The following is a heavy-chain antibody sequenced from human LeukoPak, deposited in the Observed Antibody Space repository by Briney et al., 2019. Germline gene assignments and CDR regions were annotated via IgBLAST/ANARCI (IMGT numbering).Heavy chain of an antibody. V-gene: IGHV1-2*06. J-gene: IGHJ4*02. CDR1: GYTFTVYY. D-gene: IGHD1-26*01. CDR2: INPNNGGT. Sequence: ASVKVSCKASGYTFTVYYMHWLRQAPGQGLEWMARINPNNGGTNYAQNFQGRVTMTRDTSISTAYMELSSLISDDTAVYYCASQNMEWELLAFDYWGQGTLVTVSS. CDR3: ASQNMEWELLAFDY.